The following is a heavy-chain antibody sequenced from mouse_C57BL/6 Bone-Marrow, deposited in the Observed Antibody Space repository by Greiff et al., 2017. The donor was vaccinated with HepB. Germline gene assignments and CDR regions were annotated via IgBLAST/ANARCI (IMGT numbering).Heavy chain of an antibody. Sequence: QVQLLHSGAELVKPGASVTISCKASGYAFSSYWMNWVKQRPGKGLEWFGQIFPGDGDTNYNGTFKGQATLTADKSSSTAYMQLSSLTSEDSAVNFCGRLGECDGAMDDWGQGTSDTVSS. CDR2: IFPGDGDT. J-gene: IGHJ4*01. CDR3: GRLGECDGAMDD. V-gene: IGHV1-80*01. CDR1: GYAFSSYW. D-gene: IGHD3-3*01.